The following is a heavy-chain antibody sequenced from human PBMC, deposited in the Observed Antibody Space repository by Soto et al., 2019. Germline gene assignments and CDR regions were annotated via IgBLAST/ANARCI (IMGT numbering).Heavy chain of an antibody. J-gene: IGHJ6*02. D-gene: IGHD1-1*01. V-gene: IGHV3-23*01. CDR2: ISGSGSST. Sequence: QPGGSLRLSCRTSGFTFSNYGMSWVRQAPGKGLEWVSGISGSGSSTYYADSAKGRFAISRDNSKNTLYLQINSLRVEDTAVYYCAKMAGPTAYYYAMAVWGQGTTVTVSS. CDR3: AKMAGPTAYYYAMAV. CDR1: GFTFSNYG.